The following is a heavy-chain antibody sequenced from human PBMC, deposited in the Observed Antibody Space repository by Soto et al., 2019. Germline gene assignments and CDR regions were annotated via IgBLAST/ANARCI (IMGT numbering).Heavy chain of an antibody. Sequence: QVQLQESGPGLVKPSETLSLTCTVSGGSVSSGSYHWTWIRQPPGKGLEWIGQSGSTNYNPSLKSRTTISVDTSKNQFSLNLSSVTAADTAVYYCAVYIAGAGGDGYWGQGTLVTVSS. D-gene: IGHD6-19*01. CDR2: QSGST. V-gene: IGHV4-61*01. CDR3: AVYIAGAGGDGY. J-gene: IGHJ4*02. CDR1: GGSVSSGSYH.